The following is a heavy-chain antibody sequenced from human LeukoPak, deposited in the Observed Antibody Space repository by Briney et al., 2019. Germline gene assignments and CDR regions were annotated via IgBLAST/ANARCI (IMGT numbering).Heavy chain of an antibody. CDR1: GGSFSGYY. J-gene: IGHJ4*02. Sequence: SETLSLTRAVYGGSFSGYYWSWIRQPPGKGLEWIGEINHSGSTNYNPSLKSRVTISVDTSKNQFSLKLSSVTAADTAVYYCARGRLRSAYFDYWGQGTLVTVSS. V-gene: IGHV4-34*01. D-gene: IGHD3-3*01. CDR2: INHSGST. CDR3: ARGRLRSAYFDY.